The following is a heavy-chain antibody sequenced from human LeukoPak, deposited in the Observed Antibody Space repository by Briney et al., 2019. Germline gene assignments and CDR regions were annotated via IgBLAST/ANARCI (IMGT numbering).Heavy chain of an antibody. CDR2: ISSSGKTI. CDR3: AGSWSPYDAFDI. J-gene: IGHJ3*02. Sequence: PGGSLRLSCAASGFTFSDYYMSWIRQAPGKGLEWIAYISSSGKTIYRADSVKGRFTISRDNAKNSLYLQMNSLRAEDTAVYYCAGSWSPYDAFDIWGQGTMVSVSS. D-gene: IGHD6-13*01. CDR1: GFTFSDYY. V-gene: IGHV3-11*04.